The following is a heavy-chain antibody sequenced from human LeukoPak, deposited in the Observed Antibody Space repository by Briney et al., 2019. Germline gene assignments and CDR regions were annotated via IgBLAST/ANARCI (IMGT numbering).Heavy chain of an antibody. D-gene: IGHD2-15*01. CDR2: INPNSGGT. CDR3: ARAKGVVVVAAKGDAFDI. J-gene: IGHJ3*02. CDR1: GYTFTGYN. V-gene: IGHV1-2*02. Sequence: ASVKVSCKASGYTFTGYNMHWVRQAPGQGLEWMGWINPNSGGTNYAQKFQGRVTITADKSTSTAYMELSSLRSEDTAVYYCARAKGVVVVAAKGDAFDIWGQGTMVTASS.